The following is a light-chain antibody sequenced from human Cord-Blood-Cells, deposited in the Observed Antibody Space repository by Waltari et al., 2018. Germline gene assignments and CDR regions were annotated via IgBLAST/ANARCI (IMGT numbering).Light chain of an antibody. CDR3: QHYYSYPRT. J-gene: IGKJ3*01. Sequence: AIRMTQSTSSFSASTGDSVTITCRASQGISSYLAWYQQKPGKAPKLLIYAASTLQSGVPSRFSGRGSGTDFTITISGLQSEDFATYCCQHYYSYPRTFGPGTKVDIK. CDR2: AAS. V-gene: IGKV1-8*01. CDR1: QGISSY.